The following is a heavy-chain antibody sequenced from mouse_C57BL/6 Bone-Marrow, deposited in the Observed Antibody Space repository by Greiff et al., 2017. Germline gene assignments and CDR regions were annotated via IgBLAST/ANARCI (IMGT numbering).Heavy chain of an antibody. D-gene: IGHD2-5*01. CDR2: IWRGGST. V-gene: IGHV2-5*01. Sequence: VNVVESGPGLVQPSQSLSITCTVSGFSLTSYGVHWVRQSPGKGLEWLGVIWRGGSTDYNAAFMSRLSITKDNSKSQVFFKMNSLQADDTAIYYCAKDYSNYWYFDVWGTGTTVTVSS. CDR3: AKDYSNYWYFDV. J-gene: IGHJ1*03. CDR1: GFSLTSYG.